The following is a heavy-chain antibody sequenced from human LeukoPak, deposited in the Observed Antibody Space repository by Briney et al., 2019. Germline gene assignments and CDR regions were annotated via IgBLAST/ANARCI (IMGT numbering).Heavy chain of an antibody. CDR3: ARDYGRSWYFTDY. V-gene: IGHV3-30*03. CDR1: GFTFSSYG. J-gene: IGHJ4*02. D-gene: IGHD6-13*01. CDR2: ISYDGSNK. Sequence: PGGSLRLSCAASGFTFSSYGMHWVRQAPGKGLEWVAVISYDGSNKYYADSVKGRFTISRDNSKNTLYLQMNSLRAEDTAVYYCARDYGRSWYFTDYWGQGTLVTVSS.